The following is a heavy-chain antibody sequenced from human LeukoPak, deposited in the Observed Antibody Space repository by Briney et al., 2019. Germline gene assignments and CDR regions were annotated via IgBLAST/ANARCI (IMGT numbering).Heavy chain of an antibody. Sequence: PGGSLRLSCAASGFTFSSYSMNWVRQAPGKGLEWVSSISSSSSYIYYADSVKGRFTIPRDNAKNSLYLQMNSLRAEDTAVYYCARDLYSSSSADYWGQGTLVTVPS. CDR3: ARDLYSSSSADY. J-gene: IGHJ4*02. CDR1: GFTFSSYS. CDR2: ISSSSSYI. V-gene: IGHV3-21*01. D-gene: IGHD6-13*01.